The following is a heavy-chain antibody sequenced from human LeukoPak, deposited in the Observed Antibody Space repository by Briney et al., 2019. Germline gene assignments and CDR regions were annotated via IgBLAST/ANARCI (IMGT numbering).Heavy chain of an antibody. CDR1: GFTFSSYA. CDR3: AKLRITMIVVVPYYFDY. CDR2: ISGSGGST. J-gene: IGHJ4*02. Sequence: GGSLRLSCAASGFTFSSYAMSWVRQAPGKGLEWVSAISGSGGSTCYADSVKGRFTISRDNSKNTLYLQMNSLRAEDTAVYYCAKLRITMIVVVPYYFDYWGQGTLVTVSS. V-gene: IGHV3-23*01. D-gene: IGHD3-22*01.